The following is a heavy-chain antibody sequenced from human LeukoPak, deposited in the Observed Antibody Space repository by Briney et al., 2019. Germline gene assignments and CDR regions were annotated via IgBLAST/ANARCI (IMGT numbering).Heavy chain of an antibody. V-gene: IGHV1-24*01. Sequence: ASVKVSCKVSGYTLTELSMRWVRQAPGKGLEWMGGFDPEDGETIYAQKFQGRVTMTEDTSTDTAYMELSSLRSEDTAVYYCATLGGPYSSSWYYFDYWGQGTLVTVSS. CDR3: ATLGGPYSSSWYYFDY. J-gene: IGHJ4*02. CDR1: GYTLTELS. CDR2: FDPEDGET. D-gene: IGHD6-13*01.